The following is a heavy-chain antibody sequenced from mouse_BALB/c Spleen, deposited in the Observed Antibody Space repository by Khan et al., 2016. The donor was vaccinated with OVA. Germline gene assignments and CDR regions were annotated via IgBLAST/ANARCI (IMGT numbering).Heavy chain of an antibody. CDR1: GYIFTDYY. J-gene: IGHJ2*01. V-gene: IGHV1-84*02. CDR3: ARGGYFGNSLFDY. CDR2: IYPGSGNT. D-gene: IGHD1-1*01. Sequence: QVQLQQSGPELVKPGASVKISCKASGYIFTDYYINWVKQKPGQGLEWIGWIYPGSGNTKYNEKFKGMATLTVDSSSSTAYMEFSSLTSEDTAVYCWARGGYFGNSLFDYWGQGTTLTVSA.